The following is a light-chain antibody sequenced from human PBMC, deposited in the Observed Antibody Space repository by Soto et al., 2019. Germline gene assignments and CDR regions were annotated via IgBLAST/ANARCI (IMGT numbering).Light chain of an antibody. V-gene: IGKV1-6*01. Sequence: AIQMTQSPSSLSASVGGAVTMTCRASQGIRNSLGWYQQKPGRAPKLLIYGASNLESGVPSRFSGSGSGTDFTLTINSLQPEDFATYYCLQDYNYPWAFGQGTKVDIK. CDR3: LQDYNYPWA. CDR1: QGIRNS. CDR2: GAS. J-gene: IGKJ1*01.